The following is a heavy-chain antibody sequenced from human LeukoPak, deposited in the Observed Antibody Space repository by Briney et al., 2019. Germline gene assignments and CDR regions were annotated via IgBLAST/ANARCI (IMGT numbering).Heavy chain of an antibody. Sequence: GGSLRLSCATSGFTFDDYTMHWVRQASEKGLEWVSLITWDGETTHFADSVRGRFAISRDNSKNSLYLQINSLKTEDTAVYYCAKVFYSDSYFDSWGQGTLVIVSS. J-gene: IGHJ4*02. D-gene: IGHD2/OR15-2a*01. V-gene: IGHV3-43*01. CDR3: AKVFYSDSYFDS. CDR2: ITWDGETT. CDR1: GFTFDDYT.